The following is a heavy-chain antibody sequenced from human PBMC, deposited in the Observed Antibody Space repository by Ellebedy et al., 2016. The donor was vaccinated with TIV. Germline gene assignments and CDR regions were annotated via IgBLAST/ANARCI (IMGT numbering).Heavy chain of an antibody. J-gene: IGHJ6*02. Sequence: ASVKVSCKASGYTFTSYYMHWVRQAPGQGLEWMGIINPSGGSTSYAQKLQGRVTMTRDTSTSTVYMELSSLRSEDTAVYYCARERSGYYVGYYYGMDVWGQGTTVTVSS. V-gene: IGHV1-46*04. CDR1: GYTFTSYY. CDR2: INPSGGST. D-gene: IGHD3-3*01. CDR3: ARERSGYYVGYYYGMDV.